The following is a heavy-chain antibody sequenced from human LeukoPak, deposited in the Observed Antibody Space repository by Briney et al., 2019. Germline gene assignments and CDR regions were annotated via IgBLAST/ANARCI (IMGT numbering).Heavy chain of an antibody. V-gene: IGHV1-18*01. CDR2: ITTYNGNR. D-gene: IGHD2-8*01. CDR3: ARDCSNGVCFPRDY. J-gene: IGHJ4*02. CDR1: GYTLSDYG. Sequence: ASVKVSCKASGYTLSDYGISWVRQAPVQGLEWVGWITTYNGNRKYAEKFQGRVTMTTDTSTSTYYMEMRSLRSDDTAIYYCARDCSNGVCFPRDYWGQGTQITVST.